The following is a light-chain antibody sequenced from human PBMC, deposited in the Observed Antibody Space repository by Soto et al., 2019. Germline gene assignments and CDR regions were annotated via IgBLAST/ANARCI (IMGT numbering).Light chain of an antibody. CDR2: KAS. Sequence: DIQMTQSPSTLSGSVGDRVTITCRASQTISSWLAWYQQKPGKAPKLLIYKASTLTSGVPSRFSGSGSGTEFSLTISSLQADDVSTDYFQHHHSYSEAFGEGTKVELK. J-gene: IGKJ1*01. CDR3: QHHHSYSEA. CDR1: QTISSW. V-gene: IGKV1-5*03.